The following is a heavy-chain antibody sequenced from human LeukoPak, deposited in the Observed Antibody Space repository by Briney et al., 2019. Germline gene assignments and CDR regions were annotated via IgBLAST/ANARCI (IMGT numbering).Heavy chain of an antibody. CDR2: INHSGNT. V-gene: IGHV4-34*01. D-gene: IGHD5-18*01. CDR3: ALTPRMDTSDY. CDR1: GGSFSGYY. J-gene: IGHJ4*02. Sequence: KSSETLSLTCAVYGGSFSGYYWSWIRQPPGKGLEWIGEINHSGNTNSNPSLKSRVTMSVDTSKNQFSLKLSSVTAADTAVYYCALTPRMDTSDYWGQGTLVTVSS.